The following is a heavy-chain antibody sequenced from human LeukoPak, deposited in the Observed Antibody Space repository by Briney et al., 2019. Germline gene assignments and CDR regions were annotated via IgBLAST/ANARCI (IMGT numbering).Heavy chain of an antibody. CDR2: IRYDESKT. J-gene: IGHJ4*02. Sequence: GGSLRLSCAASGFTFSSYGMHWVRQAPAKGLEWVAFIRYDESKTFYGDSVKGRFTVSRDNTKNTLYLQMNSLRAEDTAVYYCAKSHLPNSYSGTYYCDYWGQGTQVTVSS. D-gene: IGHD1-26*01. CDR3: AKSHLPNSYSGTYYCDY. CDR1: GFTFSSYG. V-gene: IGHV3-30*02.